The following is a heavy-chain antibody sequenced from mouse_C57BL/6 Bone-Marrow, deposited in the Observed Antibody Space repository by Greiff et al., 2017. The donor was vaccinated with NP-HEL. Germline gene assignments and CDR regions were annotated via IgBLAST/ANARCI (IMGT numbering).Heavy chain of an antibody. J-gene: IGHJ4*01. CDR2: ISSGSSTI. CDR1: GFTFSDYG. D-gene: IGHD1-3*01. CDR3: ARIYSYYAMDD. V-gene: IGHV5-17*01. Sequence: DVQLVESGGGLVKPGGSLKLSCAASGFTFSDYGMHWVRQAPEKGLEWVAYISSGSSTIYYADTVKGRFTISRDNAKNTLFLQMTSLRSEDTAMYYCARIYSYYAMDDWGQETSVTVST.